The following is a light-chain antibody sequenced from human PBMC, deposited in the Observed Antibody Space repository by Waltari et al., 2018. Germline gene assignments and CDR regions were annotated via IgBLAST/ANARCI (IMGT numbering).Light chain of an antibody. J-gene: IGKJ2*01. CDR1: QSIRTW. Sequence: DIQLTQSPSTLSASVGDRVTITCRASQSIRTWLAWHQQKPGKAPKVLIYRASSLESGVPSRFSGSGSGTEFTFTISSLQPEDFATYYCQQYYSDSYTFGQGTKLEIK. V-gene: IGKV1-5*03. CDR2: RAS. CDR3: QQYYSDSYT.